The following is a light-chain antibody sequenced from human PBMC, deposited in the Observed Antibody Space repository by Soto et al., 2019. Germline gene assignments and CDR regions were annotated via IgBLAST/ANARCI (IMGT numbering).Light chain of an antibody. CDR3: QQYDNLPPLLT. CDR2: GAS. V-gene: IGKV1-33*01. J-gene: IGKJ3*01. Sequence: DIQMTQSPSSLSASVGDRVTITCQASQDINKYLNWFQQKPGKAPKLLIYGASNLETGVPSRFSGSGSGTDFTFTISSLQPEDIATYYCQQYDNLPPLLTSGPGTKVDIK. CDR1: QDINKY.